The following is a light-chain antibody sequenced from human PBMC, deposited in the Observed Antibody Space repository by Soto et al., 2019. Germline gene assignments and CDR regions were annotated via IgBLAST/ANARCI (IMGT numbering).Light chain of an antibody. CDR1: SSDVGGYNC. Sequence: QSALTQPHSESGSPGQSVTISCTGTSSDVGGYNCVSWYQQHPGKAPQLIIYDVTQRPSGGPDRSSGSKSGNTASLSISGLQAENQAHYYFCSHSPSYTVVFGPGTKVTV. V-gene: IGLV2-11*01. CDR2: DVT. CDR3: CSHSPSYTVV. J-gene: IGLJ1*01.